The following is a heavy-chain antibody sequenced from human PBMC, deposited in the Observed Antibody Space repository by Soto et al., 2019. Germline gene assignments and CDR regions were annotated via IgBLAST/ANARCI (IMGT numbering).Heavy chain of an antibody. V-gene: IGHV6-1*01. CDR1: GDSVSSNNAA. Sequence: PSQTLSLTCAISGDSVSSNNAAWNWIRQSPSRGLEWLGRTYYRSRWYNDYAVSVKSRITFNPDTSKNQFSLQLTSVTPEDTAVYYCAGTTSHYWYYMDVWGKGTTVTVSS. CDR2: TYYRSRWYN. D-gene: IGHD1-7*01. J-gene: IGHJ6*03. CDR3: AGTTSHYWYYMDV.